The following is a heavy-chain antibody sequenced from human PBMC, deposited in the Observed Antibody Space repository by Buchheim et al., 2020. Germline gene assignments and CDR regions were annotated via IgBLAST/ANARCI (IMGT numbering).Heavy chain of an antibody. CDR3: ARGGTVAVVPAAISIGNYYYYGMDV. J-gene: IGHJ6*02. CDR2: INHSGST. Sequence: QVQLQQWGAGLLKPSETLSLTCAVYGGSFSGYYWSWIRQPPGKGLEWIGEINHSGSTNYNPSLKSRVTISVDTSKNQFSLKLSSVTAADTAVYYCARGGTVAVVPAAISIGNYYYYGMDVWGQGTT. CDR1: GGSFSGYY. V-gene: IGHV4-34*01. D-gene: IGHD2-2*01.